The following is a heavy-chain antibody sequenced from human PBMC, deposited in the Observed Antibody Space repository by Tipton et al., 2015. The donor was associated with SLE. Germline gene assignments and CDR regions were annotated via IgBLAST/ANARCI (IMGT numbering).Heavy chain of an antibody. CDR2: IKQDGSEK. D-gene: IGHD6-13*01. CDR1: GFTFSSYW. V-gene: IGHV3-7*01. J-gene: IGHJ6*02. Sequence: SLRLSCAASGFTFSSYWMSWVRQAPGKGLEWVANIKQDGSEKYYVDSVKGRFTISRDNAKNSLYLQMNSLRAEDTAVYYCARGSSWSHYGMDVWGQGTTVTVSS. CDR3: ARGSSWSHYGMDV.